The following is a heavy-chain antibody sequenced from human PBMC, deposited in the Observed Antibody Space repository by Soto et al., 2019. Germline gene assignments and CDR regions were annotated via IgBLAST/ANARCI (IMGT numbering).Heavy chain of an antibody. V-gene: IGHV3-15*07. Sequence: EVQLVESGGALVKPGGSLRLSCAASGFSFRNAWMNWVRQAPGKGLEWVCRIYSKSDGGTTDYAAPVKARFTISIDDSNNMGNLQMNSLKTVAKAVYYCAMVRGVADYYYGVDVCGQGTTVTVSS. D-gene: IGHD3-10*01. J-gene: IGHJ6*02. CDR1: GFSFRNAW. CDR3: AMVRGVADYYYGVDV. CDR2: IYSKSDGGTT.